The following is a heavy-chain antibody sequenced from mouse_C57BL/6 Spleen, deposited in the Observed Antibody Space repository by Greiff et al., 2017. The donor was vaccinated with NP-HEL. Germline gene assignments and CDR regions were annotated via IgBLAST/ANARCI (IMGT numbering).Heavy chain of an antibody. CDR3: ARSTVVAFYWYFDV. V-gene: IGHV1-26*01. CDR1: GYTFTDYY. J-gene: IGHJ1*03. CDR2: INPNNGGT. D-gene: IGHD1-1*01. Sequence: EVQLQQSGPELVKPGASVKISCKASGYTFTDYYMNWVKQSHGKSLEWIGDINPNNGGTSYNQKFKGKATLTVDKSSSTAYMELRSLTSEDSAVYYCARSTVVAFYWYFDVWGTGTTVTVSS.